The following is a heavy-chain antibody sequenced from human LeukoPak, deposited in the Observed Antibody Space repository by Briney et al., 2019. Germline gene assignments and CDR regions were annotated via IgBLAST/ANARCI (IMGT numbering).Heavy chain of an antibody. J-gene: IGHJ6*02. Sequence: PSETLSLTCTISGGSISSGGYFWTWIRQHPRKGLEWIGNIYYTGSTNYNPSLKSRVMISVDTSKNQFSLRLTSLTAADTAVYYCARGLLWFGDQGDVWGQGTTVTVSS. CDR1: GGSISSGGYF. D-gene: IGHD3-10*01. CDR3: ARGLLWFGDQGDV. CDR2: IYYTGST. V-gene: IGHV4-31*03.